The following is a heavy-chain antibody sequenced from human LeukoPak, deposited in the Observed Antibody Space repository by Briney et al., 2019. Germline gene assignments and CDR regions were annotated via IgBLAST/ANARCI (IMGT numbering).Heavy chain of an antibody. CDR3: ATTTASKGYSYGRFDY. D-gene: IGHD5-18*01. V-gene: IGHV4-59*01. CDR1: GGSISSYY. J-gene: IGHJ4*02. CDR2: IYYSGST. Sequence: SETLSLTCTVSGGSISSYYWSWIRQPPGKGLEWIGYIYYSGSTNYNPSLKSRVTISVDTSKNQFSLKLSSVTAADTAVYYCATTTASKGYSYGRFDYWGQGTLVTVSS.